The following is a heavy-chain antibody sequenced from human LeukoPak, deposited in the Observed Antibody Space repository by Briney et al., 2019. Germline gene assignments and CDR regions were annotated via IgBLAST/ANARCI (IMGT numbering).Heavy chain of an antibody. Sequence: SETLSLTCTVSGGSISSYYWSWIRQPPGKGLEWIGYIYYSGSTYYNPSLKSRVTISVDTSKNQFSLKLSSVTAADTAVYYCARRIVVVPAAILGLPMDVWGKGTTVTVSS. CDR2: IYYSGST. CDR3: ARRIVVVPAAILGLPMDV. J-gene: IGHJ6*03. V-gene: IGHV4-30-4*08. CDR1: GGSISSYY. D-gene: IGHD2-2*02.